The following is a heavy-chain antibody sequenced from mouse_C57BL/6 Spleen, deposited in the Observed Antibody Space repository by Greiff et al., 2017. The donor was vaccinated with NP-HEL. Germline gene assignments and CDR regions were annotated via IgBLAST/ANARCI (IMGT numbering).Heavy chain of an antibody. CDR2: IDPSDSYT. Sequence: QVQLKEPGAELVMPGASVKLSCKASGYTFTSYWMHWVKQRPGQGLEWIGEIDPSDSYTNYNQKFKGKSTLTVDKSSSTAYMQLSSLTSEDSAVYYCARSPDQQGREGYYAMDYWGQGTSVTVSS. CDR3: ARSPDQQGREGYYAMDY. V-gene: IGHV1-69*01. J-gene: IGHJ4*01. D-gene: IGHD4-1*02. CDR1: GYTFTSYW.